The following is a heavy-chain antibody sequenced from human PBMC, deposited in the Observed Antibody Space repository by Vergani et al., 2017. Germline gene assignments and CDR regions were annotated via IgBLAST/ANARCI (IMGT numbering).Heavy chain of an antibody. CDR3: EIVTDYYDSSGYYLDY. CDR1: GYSLTELT. V-gene: IGHV1-24*01. Sequence: QVQLVQSGSEVRKPGASVTVSCQVSGYSLTELTIHWLRQAPGKGLEWMGGFDPAHGEVTFAHHIEGRVTMTEDRSTDTAYMELSSLRPEDTALYYCEIVTDYYDSSGYYLDYWGQGTLVTVSS. CDR2: FDPAHGEV. J-gene: IGHJ4*02. D-gene: IGHD3-22*01.